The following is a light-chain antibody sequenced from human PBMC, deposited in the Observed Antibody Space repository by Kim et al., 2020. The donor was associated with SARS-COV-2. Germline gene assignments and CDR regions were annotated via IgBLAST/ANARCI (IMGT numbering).Light chain of an antibody. CDR3: LQHNTYPIT. CDR2: GAS. CDR1: QNIRHD. Sequence: ASGGDRVTITCRASQNIRHDLGWYQQKPGRAPKRLIYGASSLQSGVPSRFSGSGSGTEFTLTISSLQPEDFATYFCLQHNTYPITFGQGTRLEIK. J-gene: IGKJ5*01. V-gene: IGKV1-17*01.